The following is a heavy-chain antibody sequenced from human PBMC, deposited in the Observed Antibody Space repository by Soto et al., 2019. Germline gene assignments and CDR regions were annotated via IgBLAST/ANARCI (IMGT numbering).Heavy chain of an antibody. CDR1: GGSFSGYY. D-gene: IGHD2-8*02. V-gene: IGHV4-34*01. CDR3: ARDKITGLFDY. CDR2: INHSGST. Sequence: PSETLSLTCAVYGGSFSGYYWTWIRQPPGTGLEWIGEINHSGSTNYNPSLKSRVTISVDTSKNQFSLKLTSVTAADTAVYYCARDKITGLFDYWGQAPLVTVSS. J-gene: IGHJ4*02.